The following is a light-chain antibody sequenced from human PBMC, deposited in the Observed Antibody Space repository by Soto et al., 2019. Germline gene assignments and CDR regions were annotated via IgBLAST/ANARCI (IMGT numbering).Light chain of an antibody. V-gene: IGKV1-9*01. CDR2: SAS. J-gene: IGKJ4*01. CDR1: QALSNY. CDR3: QQLSRYPLT. Sequence: HLTQSPSVLSASVGYTVTMTCRASQALSNYLAWYQQKPGKAPDLLIYSASTLQSGVPSRFSGSGSETEFSLTIRALQPEDFATYYCQQLSRYPLTFGGVTKVDIK.